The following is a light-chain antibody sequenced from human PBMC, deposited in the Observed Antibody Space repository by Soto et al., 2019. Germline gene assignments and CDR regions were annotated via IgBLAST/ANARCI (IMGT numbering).Light chain of an antibody. CDR3: QRYDSAPRT. CDR2: DAS. Sequence: DIQMTQSPSSLSASVGDRVTITCQASQDISNYLNWYQQKPGKAPKLLIYDASNLETGVPSRFSGSGSGTDFTFTISSLQPEDIATYYCQRYDSAPRTFGQGTKVDFK. CDR1: QDISNY. J-gene: IGKJ1*01. V-gene: IGKV1-33*01.